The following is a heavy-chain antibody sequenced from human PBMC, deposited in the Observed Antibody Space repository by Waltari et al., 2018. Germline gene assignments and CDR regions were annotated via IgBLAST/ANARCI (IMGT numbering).Heavy chain of an antibody. D-gene: IGHD3-3*01. CDR1: GFGFSGFG. CDR2: ISYDGSDK. Sequence: QVQLVESGGGVVQPGRSLRLSCAASGFGFSGFGRHWVRQAPGKGLEWLAVISYDGSDKYYADSVKGRFTISRDNSKNTLSLQMNSLRAEDTAVYYCAKDFGAYYRCGDYWGQGTLVTVSS. V-gene: IGHV3-30*18. CDR3: AKDFGAYYRCGDY. J-gene: IGHJ4*02.